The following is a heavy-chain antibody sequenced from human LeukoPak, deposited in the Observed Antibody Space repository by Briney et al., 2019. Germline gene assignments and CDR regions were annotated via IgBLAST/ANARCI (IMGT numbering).Heavy chain of an antibody. CDR3: ARSFIVVRPAALRPAGFHP. CDR1: GGSFSGYY. J-gene: IGHJ5*02. D-gene: IGHD2-2*01. CDR2: INHSGRT. V-gene: IGHV4-34*01. Sequence: SETLSLTCAVYGGSFSGYYWSWIRQPPGKGLEWIGEINHSGRTNYNPSLKSRVTISVDTSKNQFSLKLSSVTAADTAVYYCARSFIVVRPAALRPAGFHPWGQGTLVTVSS.